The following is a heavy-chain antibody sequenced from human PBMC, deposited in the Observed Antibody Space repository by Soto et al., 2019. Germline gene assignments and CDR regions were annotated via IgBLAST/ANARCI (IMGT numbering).Heavy chain of an antibody. V-gene: IGHV1-69*13. CDR2: IIPIFGTA. J-gene: IGHJ4*02. CDR3: ARERGYSGYDYRPPYYYFDY. CDR1: GGTFSSYA. D-gene: IGHD5-12*01. Sequence: SVKVSCKASGGTFSSYAISWVRQAPGQGLEWMGGIIPIFGTANYAQKFQGRVTITADESTSTAYMELSSLRSEDTAVYYCARERGYSGYDYRPPYYYFDYWGQGTLVTVSS.